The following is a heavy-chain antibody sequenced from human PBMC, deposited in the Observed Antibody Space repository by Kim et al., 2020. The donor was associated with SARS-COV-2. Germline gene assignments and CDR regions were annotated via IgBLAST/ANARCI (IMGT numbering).Heavy chain of an antibody. CDR2: IYPGDSDT. CDR1: GYSFTSYW. V-gene: IGHV5-51*01. CDR3: ARLMVRGVISPYYYYGMDV. J-gene: IGHJ6*02. D-gene: IGHD3-10*01. Sequence: GESLKISCKGSGYSFTSYWIGWVRQMPGKGLEWMGIIYPGDSDTRYSPSFQGQVTISADKSISTAYLQWSSLKASDTAMYYCARLMVRGVISPYYYYGMDVWGQGTTVTVSS.